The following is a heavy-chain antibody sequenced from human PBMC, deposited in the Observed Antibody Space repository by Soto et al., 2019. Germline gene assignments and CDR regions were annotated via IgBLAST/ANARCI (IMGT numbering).Heavy chain of an antibody. D-gene: IGHD3-10*01. V-gene: IGHV4-59*01. CDR2: IYYSGST. CDR3: ARDARGLFDP. CDR1: GGSISSYY. J-gene: IGHJ5*02. Sequence: QVQLQESGPGLVKPSETLSLTCTVSGGSISSYYWSWIRQPPGKGLEWIGYIYYSGSTNYNPSLKSRVTISVDTSKNQFSLKLSSVTAADTAVYYCARDARGLFDPWGQGTLVTVSS.